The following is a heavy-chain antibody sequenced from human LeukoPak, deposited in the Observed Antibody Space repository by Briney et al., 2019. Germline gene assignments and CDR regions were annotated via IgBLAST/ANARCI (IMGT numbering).Heavy chain of an antibody. Sequence: SVTLSLNCTVSGGSISSGDYYWSWIRQPTGKGLESIGYIYYSGTTYYTPSLKSRVTKSVDTSKNQFSLKLSAVTAADTAVYYCARGAGYSSSWYAVWGQGTLVTVSS. CDR3: ARGAGYSSSWYAV. CDR2: IYYSGTT. J-gene: IGHJ4*02. CDR1: GGSISSGDYY. V-gene: IGHV4-30-4*02. D-gene: IGHD6-13*01.